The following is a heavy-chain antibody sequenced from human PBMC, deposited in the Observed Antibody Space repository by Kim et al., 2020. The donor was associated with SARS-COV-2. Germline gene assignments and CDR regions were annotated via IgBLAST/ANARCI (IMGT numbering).Heavy chain of an antibody. V-gene: IGHV3-7*04. J-gene: IGHJ6*02. Sequence: VKGRFTISRDNAKNSLYLQMNSLRAEDTAVYYCAWVWQQLDDYYYYGMDVWGQGTTVTVSS. D-gene: IGHD6-13*01. CDR3: AWVWQQLDDYYYYGMDV.